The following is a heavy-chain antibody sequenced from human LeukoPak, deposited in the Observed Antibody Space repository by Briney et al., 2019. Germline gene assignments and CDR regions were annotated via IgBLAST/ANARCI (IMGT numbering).Heavy chain of an antibody. CDR1: GYTFTSYG. Sequence: ASVKVSCKASGYTFTSYGISWVRQAPGQGLEWMGWISAYNGNTNYAQKLQGRVTMTTDTSTSTAYMELRSLRSDDTAVYYRARDLMDIVVVPAAMDYWGQGTLVTVSS. CDR2: ISAYNGNT. CDR3: ARDLMDIVVVPAAMDY. D-gene: IGHD2-2*03. V-gene: IGHV1-18*01. J-gene: IGHJ4*02.